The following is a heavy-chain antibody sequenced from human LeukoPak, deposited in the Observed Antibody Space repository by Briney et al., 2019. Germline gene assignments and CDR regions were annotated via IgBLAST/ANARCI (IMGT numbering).Heavy chain of an antibody. CDR2: VYYSGST. Sequence: SETLSLTCTVSGGSISSYYWTWIRQPPGKGLEWIGYVYYSGSTNYNPSLKTRLHLSVDTSKNRFSLKLSSVTAADTAVYYCASSPRLTTSWFLFDSWGHGTLVTVSS. V-gene: IGHV4-59*08. J-gene: IGHJ5*01. CDR3: ASSPRLTTSWFLFDS. D-gene: IGHD2-2*01. CDR1: GGSISSYY.